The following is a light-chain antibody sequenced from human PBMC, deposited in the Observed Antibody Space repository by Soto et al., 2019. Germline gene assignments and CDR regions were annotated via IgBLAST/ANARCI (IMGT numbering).Light chain of an antibody. CDR3: QQYNTWPPYT. V-gene: IGKV3-15*01. J-gene: IGKJ2*01. CDR1: RSVGSN. CDR2: DAS. Sequence: EIVMTQSPATLSVSPGERVTLSCRASRSVGSNLAWYQQKPGQAPRLLIYDASTRATGLPARFSGSGSGTDFTLTVSNLQSEDFAVYYCQQYNTWPPYTFGPGTTVDIK.